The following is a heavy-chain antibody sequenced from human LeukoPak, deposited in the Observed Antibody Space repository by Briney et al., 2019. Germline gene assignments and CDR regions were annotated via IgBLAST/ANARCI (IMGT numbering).Heavy chain of an antibody. CDR1: GFTFSSYS. D-gene: IGHD3-10*01. CDR2: ISSSSSYI. Sequence: PGGSLRLSCAASGFTFSSYSMNWVRQAPGKGLEWVSSISSSSSYIYYADSVKGRFTISRDNAKNSLYLQMNSLRAEDTAVYCCARDPGGRFDPWGQGTLVTVSS. V-gene: IGHV3-21*01. CDR3: ARDPGGRFDP. J-gene: IGHJ5*02.